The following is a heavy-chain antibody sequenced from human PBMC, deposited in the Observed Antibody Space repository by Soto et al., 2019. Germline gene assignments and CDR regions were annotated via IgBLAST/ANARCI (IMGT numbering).Heavy chain of an antibody. Sequence: PSETLSLTCAVSGGSISSGGYAWSWIRQPPGKGLEWIGYTYHSGSTYYNPSLKSRVTISVDRSKNQFSLKLSSVTAADTAVYYCARASLNWNYEVSWFDPWGQGTLVTVSS. J-gene: IGHJ5*02. V-gene: IGHV4-30-2*01. CDR3: ARASLNWNYEVSWFDP. D-gene: IGHD1-7*01. CDR2: TYHSGST. CDR1: GGSISSGGYA.